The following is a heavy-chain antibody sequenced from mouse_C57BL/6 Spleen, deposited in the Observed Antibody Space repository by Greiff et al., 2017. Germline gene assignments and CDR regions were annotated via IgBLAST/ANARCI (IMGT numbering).Heavy chain of an antibody. J-gene: IGHJ4*01. V-gene: IGHV5-9-1*02. CDR1: GFTFSSYA. CDR2: LSSGGDYT. Sequence: EVHLVESGEGLVKPGGSLKLSCAASGFTFSSYAMSWVRQTPEKRLEWVAYLSSGGDYTYYADTVKGRFTISSDNARKPLALQMSSRSSQYTAMYYSTRVRVSHYAMDYWGQGTSVTVSS. CDR3: TRVRVSHYAMDY. D-gene: IGHD6-2*01.